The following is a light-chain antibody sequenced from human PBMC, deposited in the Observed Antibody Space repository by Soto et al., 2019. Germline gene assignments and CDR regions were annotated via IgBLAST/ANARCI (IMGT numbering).Light chain of an antibody. J-gene: IGLJ2*01. CDR1: SSDVGDYNY. V-gene: IGLV2-14*01. CDR3: SSYTSSSTLVV. CDR2: DVS. Sequence: QSALTQPASVSGSPGQSITISCTGTSSDVGDYNYVSWYQQHPGKAPKLMIYDVSNRPSGVSNRFSGSKYGNTASLTISGLQAEDEADYYCSSYTSSSTLVVFGGGTKLTVL.